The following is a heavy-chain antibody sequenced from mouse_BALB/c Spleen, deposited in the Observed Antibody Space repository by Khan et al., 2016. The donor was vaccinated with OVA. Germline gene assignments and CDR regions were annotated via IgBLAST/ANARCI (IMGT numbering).Heavy chain of an antibody. CDR1: GYTFINYW. D-gene: IGHD1-1*01. Sequence: VQLQQSGAELAKPGASVKMSCKASGYTFINYWILWIKQRPGQGLEWIGYINPSTGYTEYNQNFKEKATLTADISSSTAYMQLGSLTAEDSACYYCARRGLRWDFDYWGQGTTLTVSS. CDR3: ARRGLRWDFDY. J-gene: IGHJ2*01. V-gene: IGHV1-7*01. CDR2: INPSTGYT.